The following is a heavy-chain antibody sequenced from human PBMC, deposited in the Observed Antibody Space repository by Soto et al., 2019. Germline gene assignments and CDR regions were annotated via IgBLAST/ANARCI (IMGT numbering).Heavy chain of an antibody. CDR2: IRSGRDT. V-gene: IGHV3-21*01. CDR1: RFTFSHYY. CDR3: AREVTVWPLPYGLHF. J-gene: IGHJ6*02. D-gene: IGHD2-21*02. Sequence: GGSLRLCSAVPRFTFSHYYIHWVRQAPGKGLEWVSSIRSGRDTFYADSVKGRFSISRDDATSSVSLQMNSLRGEDTAVYFCAREVTVWPLPYGLHFWGQGTTVTVS.